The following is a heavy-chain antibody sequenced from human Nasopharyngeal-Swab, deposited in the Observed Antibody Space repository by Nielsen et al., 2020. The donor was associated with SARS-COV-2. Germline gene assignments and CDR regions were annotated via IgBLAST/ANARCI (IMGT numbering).Heavy chain of an antibody. CDR2: ISYDGSNK. V-gene: IGHV3-30-3*01. CDR1: GFTFSSYA. CDR3: ASACGGDCYLGAFDI. D-gene: IGHD2-21*02. Sequence: GGSLRLSCAASGFTFSSYAMHWVRQAPGKGLEWVAVISYDGSNKYYADSVKGRFTISRDNSKNTLYLQMNSLGAEDTAVYYCASACGGDCYLGAFDIWGQGTMVTVSS. J-gene: IGHJ3*02.